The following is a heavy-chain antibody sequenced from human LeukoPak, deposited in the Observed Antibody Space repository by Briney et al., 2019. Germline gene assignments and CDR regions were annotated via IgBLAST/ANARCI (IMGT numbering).Heavy chain of an antibody. D-gene: IGHD1-26*01. CDR2: ISTTGSTI. CDR1: GFTFSDFY. J-gene: IGHJ4*02. Sequence: GGSLRLSCSASGFTFSDFYMSWIRQAPGKGLECISYISTTGSTIYYADSVKGRFTISRDNAKNSLYLQINSLRAEDTAVFYCARVARGTYYYFDYWGQGTLVTVSS. V-gene: IGHV3-11*01. CDR3: ARVARGTYYYFDY.